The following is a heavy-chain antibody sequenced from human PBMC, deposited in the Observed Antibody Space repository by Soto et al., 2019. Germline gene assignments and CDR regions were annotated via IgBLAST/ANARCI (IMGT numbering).Heavy chain of an antibody. CDR3: ARDPMYYYGSGHYYYYGMDV. Sequence: GASVKVSCKASGGTFSSYASSWVRQAPGQGLEWMGGIIPIFGTANYAQKFQGRVTITADESTSTAYMELSSLRSEDTAVYYCARDPMYYYGSGHYYYYGMDVWGQGTTVTVSS. D-gene: IGHD3-10*01. CDR1: GGTFSSYA. CDR2: IIPIFGTA. V-gene: IGHV1-69*13. J-gene: IGHJ6*02.